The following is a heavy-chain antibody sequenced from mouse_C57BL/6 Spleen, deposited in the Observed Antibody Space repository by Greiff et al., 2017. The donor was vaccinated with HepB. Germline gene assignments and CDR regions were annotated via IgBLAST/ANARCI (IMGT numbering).Heavy chain of an antibody. CDR2: ISYDGSN. D-gene: IGHD1-1*01. CDR1: GYSITSGYY. CDR3: ARSPNYGAMDY. Sequence: EVKVEESGPGLVKPSQSLSLTCSVTGYSITSGYYWNWIRQFPGNKLEWMGYISYDGSNNYNPSLKNRISITRDTSKNHFFLKLNTVTTEDTATYYCARSPNYGAMDYWGQGTSVTVSS. V-gene: IGHV3-6*01. J-gene: IGHJ4*01.